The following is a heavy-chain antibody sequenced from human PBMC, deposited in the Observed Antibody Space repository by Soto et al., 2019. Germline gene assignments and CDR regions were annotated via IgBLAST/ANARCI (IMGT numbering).Heavy chain of an antibody. Sequence: GESLKISCKGSGYSFTSYWIGWARQMPGKGLEWMGIIYPGDSDTRYSPSIQGQVTISANKSISTAYLQWSSLKASGTAMYYCARTDCSSTSCPDAFDIWGQGTMVTVSS. CDR3: ARTDCSSTSCPDAFDI. J-gene: IGHJ3*02. D-gene: IGHD2-2*01. CDR2: IYPGDSDT. V-gene: IGHV5-51*01. CDR1: GYSFTSYW.